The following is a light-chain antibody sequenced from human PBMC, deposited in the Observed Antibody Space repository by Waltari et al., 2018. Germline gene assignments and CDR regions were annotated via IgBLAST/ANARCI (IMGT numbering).Light chain of an antibody. CDR1: QSILYNSNDKNY. CDR2: WAS. CDR3: QQYYGRRT. V-gene: IGKV4-1*01. J-gene: IGKJ1*01. Sequence: QSILYNSNDKNYLAWYQQKPGQPPKLLIYWASTRESGVPDRFSGNGSGTDFTLTISSLQAEDVAVYYCQQYYGRRTFGQGTKVEI.